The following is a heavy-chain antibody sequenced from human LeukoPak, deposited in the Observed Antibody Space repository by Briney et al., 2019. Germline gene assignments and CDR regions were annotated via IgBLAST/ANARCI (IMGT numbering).Heavy chain of an antibody. J-gene: IGHJ4*02. CDR3: ARVALGYMVATTNYFDY. CDR2: IKQDGSEK. V-gene: IGHV3-7*01. D-gene: IGHD5-12*01. CDR1: GFTFSSYW. Sequence: GGSLRLSCAASGFTFSSYWMNWVRQAPGKGLGWVANIKQDGSEKYYVDSVKGRFTISRDNAKNSLFLQMNSLRAEDTAVYYCARVALGYMVATTNYFDYWGQGTLVTVSS.